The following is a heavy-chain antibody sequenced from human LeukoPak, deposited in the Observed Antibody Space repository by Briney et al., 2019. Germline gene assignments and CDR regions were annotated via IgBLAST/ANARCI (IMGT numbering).Heavy chain of an antibody. D-gene: IGHD3-22*01. CDR2: ISSRGSTI. Sequence: GGSLRLSCAASGFTFSDYYMSWIRQAPGKGLEWVSYISSRGSTIYYADSVKGRFTISRDNAKNSLYLQMNSLRAEDTAVYYCARGPMDMYYYDSSGPRYWGQGTLVTVSS. J-gene: IGHJ4*02. CDR1: GFTFSDYY. CDR3: ARGPMDMYYYDSSGPRY. V-gene: IGHV3-11*01.